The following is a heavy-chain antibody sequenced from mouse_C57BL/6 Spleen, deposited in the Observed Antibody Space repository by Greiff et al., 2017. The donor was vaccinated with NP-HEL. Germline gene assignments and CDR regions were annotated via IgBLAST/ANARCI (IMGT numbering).Heavy chain of an antibody. V-gene: IGHV2-6-1*01. CDR2: IWSDGST. Sequence: QVQLKESGPGLVAPSQSLSITCTVSGFSLTSYGVHWVRQPPGKGLEWLVVIWSDGSTTYNSALKSRLSISKDNSKSQVFLKMNSLQTDDTAMYYCARHYYYGSSYKDWYFDVWGTGTTVTVSS. CDR3: ARHYYYGSSYKDWYFDV. D-gene: IGHD1-1*01. CDR1: GFSLTSYG. J-gene: IGHJ1*03.